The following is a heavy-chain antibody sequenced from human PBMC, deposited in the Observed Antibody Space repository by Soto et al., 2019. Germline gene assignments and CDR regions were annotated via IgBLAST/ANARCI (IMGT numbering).Heavy chain of an antibody. CDR3: AKLGSSRWSPHSYFDY. J-gene: IGHJ4*02. CDR1: GFTFNNYA. V-gene: IGHV3-23*01. Sequence: TGGSLRLSCAASGFTFNNYAMGWVRQAPGKGLEWGSAITDSGDDTYYIDSVKGRFTISRDNSKSILYLQLNSLRAEDTAIHYCAKLGSSRWSPHSYFDYCGQRTLVTVS. D-gene: IGHD3-10*01. CDR2: ITDSGDDT.